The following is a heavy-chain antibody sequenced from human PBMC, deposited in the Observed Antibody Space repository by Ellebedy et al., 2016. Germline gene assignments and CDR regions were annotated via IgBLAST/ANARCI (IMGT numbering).Heavy chain of an antibody. CDR1: GFTFSTYA. D-gene: IGHD2-15*01. CDR3: AKSGYCSGGRCYVGPSDY. CDR2: ISASGGRI. Sequence: GGSLRLXXAASGFTFSTYAMSWVRQAPGKGLEWVSGISASGGRIYYTDSAKGRFTISRDTSKNTVYLQMDSLRAEDTAVYYCAKSGYCSGGRCYVGPSDYWGQGTLVNVSS. J-gene: IGHJ4*02. V-gene: IGHV3-23*01.